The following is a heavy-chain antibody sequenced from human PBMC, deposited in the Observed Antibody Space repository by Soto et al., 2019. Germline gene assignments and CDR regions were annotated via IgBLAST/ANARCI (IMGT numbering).Heavy chain of an antibody. Sequence: SETLSLTCTVSGGSVSSSSYYWGWVRQPPGKGPEWIGSVYYSGSTYYNPSLESRVTISVDKSKNQFSLKLMSLPAADTAVYYCGRLEGLATISYYFDYWGQGALVTVSS. CDR2: VYYSGST. V-gene: IGHV4-39*01. J-gene: IGHJ4*02. CDR1: GGSVSSSSYY. D-gene: IGHD3-9*01. CDR3: GRLEGLATISYYFDY.